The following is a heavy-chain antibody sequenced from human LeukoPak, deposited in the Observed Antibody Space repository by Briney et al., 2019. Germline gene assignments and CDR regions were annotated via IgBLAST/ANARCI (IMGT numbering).Heavy chain of an antibody. CDR2: IQQVGSEK. J-gene: IGHJ4*02. CDR1: GFTFKGYW. Sequence: GGSLRLSCAASGFTFKGYWMSWVRQAPGKGLEWVANIQQVGSEKKYVDSVKGRFTISRDNAKNSLYLQMDSLRAEDTAVYYCVRLRYTYGKNFDCWGQGTLVTVSS. CDR3: VRLRYTYGKNFDC. D-gene: IGHD5-18*01. V-gene: IGHV3-7*01.